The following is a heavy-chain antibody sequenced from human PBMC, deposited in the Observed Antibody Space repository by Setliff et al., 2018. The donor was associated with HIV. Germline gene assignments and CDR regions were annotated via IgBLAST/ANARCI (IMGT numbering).Heavy chain of an antibody. CDR2: ISGGGAKT. CDR3: AKGSGKITIYYYYMDI. CDR1: ESTFSISA. V-gene: IGHV3-23*01. D-gene: IGHD1-20*01. Sequence: GGSLRLSCGAPESTFSISAMSWVRQAPGKGLEWVSSISGGGAKTYYADSVKGRFTVSRDNSKNTLYLQMNNLRVDDTAVYYCAKGSGKITIYYYYMDIWGTGTTVTVSS. J-gene: IGHJ6*03.